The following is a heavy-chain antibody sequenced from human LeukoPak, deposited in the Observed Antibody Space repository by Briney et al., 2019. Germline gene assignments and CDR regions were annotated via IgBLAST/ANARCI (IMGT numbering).Heavy chain of an antibody. CDR2: IKSKTDGGTT. V-gene: IGHV3-15*01. CDR3: TTDQLVVVVAEILNDY. Sequence: IPGRSRRSSCAASRFTSSNACMSCDRQAPGNGLEWVGSIKSKTDGGTTDYAAPVKGRFTISRDDSKNTLYLQMNSLKTEDTAVYYCTTDQLVVVVAEILNDYWGQGTLVTVSS. J-gene: IGHJ4*02. D-gene: IGHD2-15*01. CDR1: RFTSSNAC.